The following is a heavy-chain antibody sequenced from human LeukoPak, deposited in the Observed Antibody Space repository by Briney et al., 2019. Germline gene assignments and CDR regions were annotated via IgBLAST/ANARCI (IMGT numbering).Heavy chain of an antibody. Sequence: GGSLRLSCAASGFTFSSYSMNWVRQTPGKGLEWASSIGTRRTSIYYADSVKGRFTISRDNSKNTLSLQMYSLRVEDTAVYYCATRGGSYYGYFGYWGQGILVSVSS. CDR3: ATRGGSYYGYFGY. V-gene: IGHV3-21*04. J-gene: IGHJ4*02. CDR1: GFTFSSYS. CDR2: IGTRRTSI. D-gene: IGHD2-2*01.